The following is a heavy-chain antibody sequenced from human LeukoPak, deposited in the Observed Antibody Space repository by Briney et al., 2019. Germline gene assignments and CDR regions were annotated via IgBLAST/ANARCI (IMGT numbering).Heavy chain of an antibody. D-gene: IGHD1-26*01. J-gene: IGHJ5*02. CDR2: IKEDGSEQ. Sequence: GGSLRLSCAASGFTFSTYWMSRVRQAPGKGLEWVANIKEDGSEQHYVDSVKGRFTISRDNLKNSLFLQMNRLRVEDTAVYYCASHSPPPLVGPHDHWGQGILVTVSS. V-gene: IGHV3-7*01. CDR3: ASHSPPPLVGPHDH. CDR1: GFTFSTYW.